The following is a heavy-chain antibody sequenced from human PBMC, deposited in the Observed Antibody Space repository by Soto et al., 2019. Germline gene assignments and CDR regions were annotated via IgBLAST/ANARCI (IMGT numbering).Heavy chain of an antibody. CDR3: AKDLADILTGPTYFDP. J-gene: IGHJ5*02. CDR1: GLTIISYA. D-gene: IGHD3-9*01. V-gene: IGHV3-23*01. Sequence: PGGSKRLSCAAAGLTIISYAMSWVSTATGKGLEWVSAISGSGGSTYYADSVKGRFTISRDNSKNTLYLQMNSLRAEDTAVYYCAKDLADILTGPTYFDPWGQGTLVTVSS. CDR2: ISGSGGST.